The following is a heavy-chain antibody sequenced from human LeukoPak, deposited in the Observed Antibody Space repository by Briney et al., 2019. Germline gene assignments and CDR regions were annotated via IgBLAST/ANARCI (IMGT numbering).Heavy chain of an antibody. J-gene: IGHJ5*02. D-gene: IGHD3-10*01. CDR1: GGTFSSYA. CDR2: IIPIFGTA. V-gene: IGHV1-69*06. CDR3: ARDVMVRGHNWFDP. Sequence: SVKVSCKASGGTFSSYAISWVRQAPGQGLEWMGGIIPIFGTANYAQKFQGRVTITADKPTSTAYMELSSLRSEDTAVYYCARDVMVRGHNWFDPWGQGTLVTVSS.